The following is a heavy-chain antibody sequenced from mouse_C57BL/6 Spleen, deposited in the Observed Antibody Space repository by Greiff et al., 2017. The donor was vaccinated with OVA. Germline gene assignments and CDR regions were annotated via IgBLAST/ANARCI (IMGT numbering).Heavy chain of an antibody. CDR2: ISDGGSYT. CDR3: ARDLYYGSSYPSYYAMDY. Sequence: EVKLMESGGGLVKPGGSLKLSCAASGFTFSSYAMSWVRQTPEKRLEWVATISDGGSYTYYPDNVKGRFTISRDNAKNNLYLQMSHLKSEDTAMYYCARDLYYGSSYPSYYAMDYWGQGTSVTVSS. J-gene: IGHJ4*01. D-gene: IGHD1-1*01. CDR1: GFTFSSYA. V-gene: IGHV5-4*03.